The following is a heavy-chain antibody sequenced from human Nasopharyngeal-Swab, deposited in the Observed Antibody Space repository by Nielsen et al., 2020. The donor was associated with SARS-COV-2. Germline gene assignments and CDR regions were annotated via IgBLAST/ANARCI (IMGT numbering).Heavy chain of an antibody. CDR1: GFTFSDYT. CDR3: ASDSRY. CDR2: ISSSGSYM. D-gene: IGHD2-2*01. J-gene: IGHJ4*02. Sequence: GESLKISCAASGFTFSDYTMNWVRRAPGQGLEWVSSISSSGSYMYYTDSVKGRFTMSRDNAKNSLYLQMNSLRAEDTAVYYCASDSRYWGQGTLVTVSS. V-gene: IGHV3-21*01.